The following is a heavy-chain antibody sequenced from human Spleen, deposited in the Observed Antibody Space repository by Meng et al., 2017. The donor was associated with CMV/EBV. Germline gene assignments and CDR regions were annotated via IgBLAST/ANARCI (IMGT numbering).Heavy chain of an antibody. V-gene: IGHV4-39*07. CDR2: LSYSGRS. CDR1: TFSRYW. Sequence: TFSRYWMSWVRQTPGKGLEWIGSLSYSGRSFYDPSLGRRATISVDTSDNQFFLELTSVSDADTAVYYCARDYIGAAGQGRRFSSMDVPVAIPPRRYGLDVWGQGIRVTVSS. J-gene: IGHJ6*02. D-gene: IGHD6-13*01. CDR3: ARDYIGAAGQGRRFSSMDVPVAIPPRRYGLDV.